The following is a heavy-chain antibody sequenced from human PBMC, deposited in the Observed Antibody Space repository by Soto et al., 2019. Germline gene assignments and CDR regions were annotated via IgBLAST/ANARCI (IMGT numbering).Heavy chain of an antibody. D-gene: IGHD3-10*01. CDR2: INPNGGAT. J-gene: IGHJ5*02. CDR1: GYTFTSQY. CDR3: ARDSGLNCFDP. V-gene: IGHV1-46*01. Sequence: ASVKVSFKASGYTFTSQYMHWVRQAPGQGLEWMGMINPNGGATTYAEKFQGRVTMTRDTSTSTVYMDVSSLRPEDTAVYYCARDSGLNCFDPWGQGTQVTVSS.